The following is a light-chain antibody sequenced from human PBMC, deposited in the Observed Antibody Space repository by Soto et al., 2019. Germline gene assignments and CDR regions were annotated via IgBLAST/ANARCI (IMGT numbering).Light chain of an antibody. J-gene: IGKJ2*01. CDR1: QSVSSN. V-gene: IGKV3-15*01. CDR2: GAS. Sequence: EIVMTQSPATLSVSAGERATISCRASQSVSSNLAWYQQKPGQAPRLLIYGASTRATGIPARFSDSGSGTEFTLTISSLQSEDVAVYYYQQYNNWPPYTFGQGNKLEIK. CDR3: QQYNNWPPYT.